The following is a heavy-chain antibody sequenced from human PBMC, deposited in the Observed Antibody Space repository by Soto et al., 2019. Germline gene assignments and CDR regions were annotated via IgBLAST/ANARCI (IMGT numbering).Heavy chain of an antibody. CDR1: GGSISGYY. V-gene: IGHV4-59*08. Sequence: SETLSLTCTVSGGSISGYYWSWIRQPPGKGLEWIGYIYYSGNTNYNPSLKSRVTISVDTSKSQFFLKLSSVTAADTAVYYCARRGPGWDKIDCWAQRTLVTVSS. CDR3: ARRGPGWDKIDC. J-gene: IGHJ4*02. D-gene: IGHD1-26*01. CDR2: IYYSGNT.